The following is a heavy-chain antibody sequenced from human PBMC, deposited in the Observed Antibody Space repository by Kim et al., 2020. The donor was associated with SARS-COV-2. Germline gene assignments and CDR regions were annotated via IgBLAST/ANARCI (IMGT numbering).Heavy chain of an antibody. V-gene: IGHV3-33*01. J-gene: IGHJ4*01. CDR3: ARVGISSSWYDSLDY. CDR2: IWNDGSNI. Sequence: GGSLRLSCVASGFTFSSYGMHWVRQAPGKGLEWVAVIWNDGSNIYYADSVKGRFTISRENSKNTLYLQMNSLRAEDTAVYYCARVGISSSWYDSLDYWS. CDR1: GFTFSSYG. D-gene: IGHD6-13*01.